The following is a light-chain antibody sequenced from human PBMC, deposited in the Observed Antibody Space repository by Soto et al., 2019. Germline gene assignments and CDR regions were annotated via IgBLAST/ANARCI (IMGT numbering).Light chain of an antibody. V-gene: IGLV2-14*01. Sequence: SALTQPASVSGSPGQSITISCTGTNSDVGGYNYVSWYQQHPGKAPKLMISEVTNRPSGVSDRFSGSKSGNTASLTISGLQAEDEADYYCSLYTSENTYVFGTGTKVT. CDR1: NSDVGGYNY. CDR3: SLYTSENTYV. CDR2: EVT. J-gene: IGLJ1*01.